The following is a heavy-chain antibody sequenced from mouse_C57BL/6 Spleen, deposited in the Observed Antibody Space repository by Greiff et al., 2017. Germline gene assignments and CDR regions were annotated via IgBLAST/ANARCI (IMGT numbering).Heavy chain of an antibody. J-gene: IGHJ3*01. CDR2: ISSGGSYT. Sequence: EVKLMESGGDLVKPGGSLKLSCAASGFTFSSYGMSWVRQTPDKRLEWVATISSGGSYTYYPDSVKGRFTISRDNAKNTLYLQMSSLKSEDTAMYYCARLTGTYWFAYWGQGTLVTVSA. D-gene: IGHD4-1*01. V-gene: IGHV5-6*01. CDR3: ARLTGTYWFAY. CDR1: GFTFSSYG.